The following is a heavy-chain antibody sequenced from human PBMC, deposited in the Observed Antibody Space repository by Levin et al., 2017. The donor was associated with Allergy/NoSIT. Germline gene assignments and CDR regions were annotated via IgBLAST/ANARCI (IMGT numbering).Heavy chain of an antibody. Sequence: GGSLRLSCAASGFTFSSYGMHWVRQAPGKGLEWVAVIWYDGSNKYYADSVKGRFTISRDNSKNTLYLQMNSLRAEDTAVYYCARDRGLGSGYVDYYYYGMDVWGQGTTVTVSS. CDR1: GFTFSSYG. V-gene: IGHV3-33*01. CDR3: ARDRGLGSGYVDYYYYGMDV. CDR2: IWYDGSNK. J-gene: IGHJ6*02. D-gene: IGHD5-12*01.